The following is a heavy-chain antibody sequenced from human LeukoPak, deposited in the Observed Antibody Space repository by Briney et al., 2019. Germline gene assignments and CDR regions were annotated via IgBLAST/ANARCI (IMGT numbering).Heavy chain of an antibody. CDR1: GDSINRYY. Sequence: PSETLSLTCTVSGDSINRYYWNWIRQPPGKGLEWIGYIYYSGRTDYNPSLKSRVTISVDTSKHQFSMKLKSVTAADTAVYFCARGRWLPNAFDIWGRGTMVTVFS. J-gene: IGHJ3*02. D-gene: IGHD5-24*01. V-gene: IGHV4-59*01. CDR2: IYYSGRT. CDR3: ARGRWLPNAFDI.